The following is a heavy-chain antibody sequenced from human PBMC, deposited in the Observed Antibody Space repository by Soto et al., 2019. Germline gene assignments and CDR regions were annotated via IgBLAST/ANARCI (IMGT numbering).Heavy chain of an antibody. CDR1: GFTFSSYG. CDR2: ISYDGSNK. V-gene: IGHV3-30*03. J-gene: IGHJ3*02. CDR3: VRGGIGYCSGGSCYYTAFDI. Sequence: GGSLRLSCAASGFTFSSYGMHWVRQAPGKGLEWVAVISYDGSNKYYADSVKGRFTISRDNSKNTLYLQMNSLRVEDTAVYYCVRGGIGYCSGGSCYYTAFDIWGPGTMVTVSS. D-gene: IGHD2-15*01.